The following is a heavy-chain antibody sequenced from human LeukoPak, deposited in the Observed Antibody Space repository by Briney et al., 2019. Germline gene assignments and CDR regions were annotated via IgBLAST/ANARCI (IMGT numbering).Heavy chain of an antibody. V-gene: IGHV4-59*11. Sequence: PSETLSLTCTVSRGSISSLYWSWIRQPPGKGLEWIGNIYYTGSTNYNPSLKSRVTISVDTSKNQFSLKLSSVTAADTAVHYCARGRGYSYGSPLDYWGQGSLVTVSS. CDR2: IYYTGST. D-gene: IGHD5-18*01. J-gene: IGHJ4*02. CDR3: ARGRGYSYGSPLDY. CDR1: RGSISSLY.